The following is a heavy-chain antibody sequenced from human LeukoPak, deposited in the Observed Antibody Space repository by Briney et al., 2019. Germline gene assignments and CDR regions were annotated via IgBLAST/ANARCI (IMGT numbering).Heavy chain of an antibody. CDR3: ARAAPSYGSGSYAEY. J-gene: IGHJ4*02. V-gene: IGHV1-18*04. CDR2: ISAYNGNT. D-gene: IGHD3-10*01. CDR1: GYTFTGYY. Sequence: GASVKVSCKASGYTFTGYYMHWVRQAPGQGLEWMGWISAYNGNTNYAQKLQGRVTMTTDTSTGTAYMELRSLRSDDTAVYYCARAAPSYGSGSYAEYWGQGTLVTVSS.